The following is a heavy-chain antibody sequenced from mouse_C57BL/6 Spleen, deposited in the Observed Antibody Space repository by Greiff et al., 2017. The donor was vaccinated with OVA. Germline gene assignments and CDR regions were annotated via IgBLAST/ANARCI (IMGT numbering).Heavy chain of an antibody. J-gene: IGHJ1*03. V-gene: IGHV1-15*01. CDR2: IDPETGGT. CDR1: GYTFTDYE. Sequence: VQLQLSGAELVRPGASVTLSCKASGYTFTDYEMHWVKQTPVHGLEWIGAIDPETGGTAYNQKFKGKAILTADKSSSTAYMELRSLTSEDSAVYYCTRRVTTHWYFDVWGTGTTVTVSS. CDR3: TRRVTTHWYFDV. D-gene: IGHD2-1*01.